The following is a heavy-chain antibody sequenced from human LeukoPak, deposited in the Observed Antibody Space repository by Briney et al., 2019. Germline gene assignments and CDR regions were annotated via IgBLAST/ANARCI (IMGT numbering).Heavy chain of an antibody. D-gene: IGHD6-13*01. Sequence: PSATLSLTCTVSGLSISSFHWSWLRHPPGKGLEWSGYVYASGSTNYNPSLKSRVTISVDPSKNQFSLKLRSVTAADTAVYYCVSPRGNNWFDRWGQGTLVTVSS. CDR3: VSPRGNNWFDR. CDR1: GLSISSFH. CDR2: VYASGST. J-gene: IGHJ5*02. V-gene: IGHV4-4*09.